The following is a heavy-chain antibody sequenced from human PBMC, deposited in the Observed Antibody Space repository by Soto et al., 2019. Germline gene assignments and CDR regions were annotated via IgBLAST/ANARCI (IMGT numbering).Heavy chain of an antibody. CDR1: GFTFSSYG. V-gene: IGHV3-30*18. J-gene: IGHJ4*02. CDR2: ISYDGSNK. D-gene: IGHD1-26*01. Sequence: PGGSLRLSCAASGFTFSSYGMHWVRQAPGKGLEWVAVISYDGSNKYYADSVKGRFTISRDNSKNTLYLQMNSLRAEDTAVYYCAKDQGEPRPIFDYWGQGTLVTVSS. CDR3: AKDQGEPRPIFDY.